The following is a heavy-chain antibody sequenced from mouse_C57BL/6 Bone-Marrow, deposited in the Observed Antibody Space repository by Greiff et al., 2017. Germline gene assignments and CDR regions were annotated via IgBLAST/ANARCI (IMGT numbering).Heavy chain of an antibody. CDR2: IGLKSDNYAT. Sequence: DVKLVESGGGLVQPGGSMKLSCVASGFTFSNYWMNWVRQSPEKGLEWVAQIGLKSDNYATHYAESVKGRFTISRDDSKSSVYLQMNNLRAEDTGIYDCTADYDYDVAWFAYWGQGTLVTVSA. D-gene: IGHD2-4*01. V-gene: IGHV6-3*01. J-gene: IGHJ3*01. CDR1: GFTFSNYW. CDR3: TADYDYDVAWFAY.